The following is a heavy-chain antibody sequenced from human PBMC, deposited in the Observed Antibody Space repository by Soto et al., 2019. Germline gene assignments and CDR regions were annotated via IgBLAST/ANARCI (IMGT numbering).Heavy chain of an antibody. CDR1: GFTFSSYW. CDR2: IKQDGSEK. CDR3: AREQEGGTTVTTFAYFQH. D-gene: IGHD4-17*01. J-gene: IGHJ1*01. Sequence: GGSLRLSCAASGFTFSSYWMSWVRQAPGKGLEWVANIKQDGSEKYYVDSVKGRFTISRDNAKNSLYLQMNSLRAEDTAVYYCAREQEGGTTVTTFAYFQHWGQGTLVTVSS. V-gene: IGHV3-7*01.